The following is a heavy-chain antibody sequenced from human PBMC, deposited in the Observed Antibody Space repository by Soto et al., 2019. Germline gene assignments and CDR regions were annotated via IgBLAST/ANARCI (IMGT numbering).Heavy chain of an antibody. D-gene: IGHD6-19*01. V-gene: IGHV1-18*01. CDR2: ISAYNGNT. CDR3: ARSYSSGWDNWFDP. J-gene: IGHJ5*02. Sequence: ASVKVSCKASGYTFPSYGISWVRQAPGQGLEWMGWISAYNGNTNYAQKLQGRVTMTTDTSTSTAYMELRSLRSDDTAVYYCARSYSSGWDNWFDPWGQGTLVTVSS. CDR1: GYTFPSYG.